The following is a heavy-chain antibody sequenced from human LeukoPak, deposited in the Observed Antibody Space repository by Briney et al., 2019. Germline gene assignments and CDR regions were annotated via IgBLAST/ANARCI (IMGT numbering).Heavy chain of an antibody. D-gene: IGHD4-17*01. CDR1: GGSISSSCYC. V-gene: IGHV4-30-4*01. J-gene: IGHJ4*02. CDR2: IYYSGST. CDR3: ARHYEHFDY. Sequence: PSETLSLTCTVSGGSISSSCYCWSWIRQPPGKGLEWIWYIYYSGSTYYNPYIKSRVTISVDTSKNQFSLKLSSVTAADTVVYYCARHYEHFDYWGEGTLVTVSS.